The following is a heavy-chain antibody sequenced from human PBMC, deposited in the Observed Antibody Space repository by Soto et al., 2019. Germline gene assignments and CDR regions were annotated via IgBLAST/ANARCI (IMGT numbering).Heavy chain of an antibody. V-gene: IGHV1-18*04. Sequence: SVKVSYKASGYTVTNYGISWVRQAPGQGLEWMGWISPYNGNTNYAQKFQGRVTMTTDTSTGTAYMELRSLRSDDTAVYYCARGGYYYDTSGHLGYFQHWGQGTLVTVSS. CDR3: ARGGYYYDTSGHLGYFQH. CDR2: ISPYNGNT. J-gene: IGHJ1*01. CDR1: GYTVTNYG. D-gene: IGHD3-22*01.